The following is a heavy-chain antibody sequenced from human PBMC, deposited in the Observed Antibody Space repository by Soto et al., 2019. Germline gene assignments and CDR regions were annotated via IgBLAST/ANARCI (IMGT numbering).Heavy chain of an antibody. CDR2: INPNSGGT. CDR3: ARSFTIFGVVISFSWFDP. CDR1: GYTFTGYY. Sequence: ASVKVSCKASGYTFTGYYMHWVRQAPGQGLEWMGWINPNSGGTNYAQKFQGRVTMTRDTSISTAYMELSRLRSDDTAVYYCARSFTIFGVVISFSWFDPWGQGTLVTVS. V-gene: IGHV1-2*02. D-gene: IGHD3-3*01. J-gene: IGHJ5*02.